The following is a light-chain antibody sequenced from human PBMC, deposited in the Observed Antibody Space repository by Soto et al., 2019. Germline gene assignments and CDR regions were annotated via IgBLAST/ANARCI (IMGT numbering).Light chain of an antibody. CDR1: SGHSNYA. J-gene: IGLJ2*01. CDR2: LNSDGSH. CDR3: QSWGSGIVV. V-gene: IGLV4-69*02. Sequence: QPVLTQSPSASASLGASVKLTCTLSSGHSNYAIAWHQQQSEKGPRYLMKLNSDGSHSKGDGIPDRVSGSSSGAERYLTISSLQSDDEADYYCQSWGSGIVVFGGGTKLTVL.